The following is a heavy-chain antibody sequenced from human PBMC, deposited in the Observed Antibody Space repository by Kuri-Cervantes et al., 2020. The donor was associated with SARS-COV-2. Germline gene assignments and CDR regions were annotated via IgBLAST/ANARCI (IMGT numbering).Heavy chain of an antibody. CDR3: AKRFVVPTNGTDYFDY. J-gene: IGHJ4*02. CDR1: TLTFSDYA. V-gene: IGHV3-23*01. Sequence: GESLKISCTASTLTFSDYAMSWVRQAPGKGLEWVSTISGSSDYTYYAESVDYAESVEGRFTISRDISEKTLYLQMHRLRAEDTAVYYCAKRFVVPTNGTDYFDYWGQGTLVTVSS. CDR2: ISGSSDYT. D-gene: IGHD3-10*01.